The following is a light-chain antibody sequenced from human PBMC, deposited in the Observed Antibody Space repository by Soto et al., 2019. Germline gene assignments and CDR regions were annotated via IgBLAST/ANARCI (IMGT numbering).Light chain of an antibody. CDR1: QSISTN. J-gene: IGKJ1*01. Sequence: IVMTQSPVTMSVSPGERATLSCRASQSISTNLAWYQQKPGQAPRLLIYGASTRATGIPARFSGGGSGTEFTLTISSLQSEDFAVYYCQHEDNWPPWTFGQGTKVETK. CDR2: GAS. V-gene: IGKV3-15*01. CDR3: QHEDNWPPWT.